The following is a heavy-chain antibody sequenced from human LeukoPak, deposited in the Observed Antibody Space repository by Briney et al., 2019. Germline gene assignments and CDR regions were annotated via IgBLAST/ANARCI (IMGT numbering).Heavy chain of an antibody. Sequence: SVKVSCKASGYTFTSYGISWVRQAPGQGLEWMGGIIPIFGTANYAQKFQGRVTITADESTSTAYMELSSLRSEDTAVYYCASLYGDDAFDIWGQGTMVTVSS. CDR3: ASLYGDDAFDI. V-gene: IGHV1-69*13. D-gene: IGHD4-17*01. J-gene: IGHJ3*02. CDR2: IIPIFGTA. CDR1: GYTFTSYG.